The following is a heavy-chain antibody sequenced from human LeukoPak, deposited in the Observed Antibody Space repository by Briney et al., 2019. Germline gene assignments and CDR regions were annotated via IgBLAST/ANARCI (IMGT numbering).Heavy chain of an antibody. Sequence: SETLSLTCTVSGGSISSSSYYWGWIRQPPGKGLEWIGSIYYSGSTYYNPSLKSRVTISVDTSKNQFSLKLSSVTAADTAVYYCARDISLPYSSYDYWGQGTLVTVSS. CDR3: ARDISLPYSSYDY. CDR2: IYYSGST. CDR1: GGSISSSSYY. D-gene: IGHD6-6*01. J-gene: IGHJ4*02. V-gene: IGHV4-39*07.